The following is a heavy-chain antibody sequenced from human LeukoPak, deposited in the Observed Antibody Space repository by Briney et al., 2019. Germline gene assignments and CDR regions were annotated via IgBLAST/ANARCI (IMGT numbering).Heavy chain of an antibody. CDR2: CHYNGYEK. CDR3: AKDRDYYGSGSPFDY. D-gene: IGHD3-10*01. J-gene: IGHJ4*02. Sequence: GGSLRLSCEASGLGFNYYGMHWVRQAPGKRLEWVAFCHYNGYEKDYADSVKGRFTISRDNSKNTLYLQMNSLRAEDTAVYYCAKDRDYYGSGSPFDYWGQGTLVTVSS. V-gene: IGHV3-30*02. CDR1: GLGFNYYG.